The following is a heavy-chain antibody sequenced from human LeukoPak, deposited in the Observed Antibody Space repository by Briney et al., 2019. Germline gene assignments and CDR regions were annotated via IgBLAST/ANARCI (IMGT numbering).Heavy chain of an antibody. D-gene: IGHD5-18*01. Sequence: GSLRLSCVASGFTFSTYAMHWVRQAPGKGLEWVAVILYDGNNKYYADSVKGRFTISRDNSKNTLYLQMNSLRAEDTAVYYCARGRKYSYGTYYYGLDVWGRGTTVIVSS. CDR3: ARGRKYSYGTYYYGLDV. CDR1: GFTFSTYA. J-gene: IGHJ6*02. CDR2: ILYDGNNK. V-gene: IGHV3-30-3*01.